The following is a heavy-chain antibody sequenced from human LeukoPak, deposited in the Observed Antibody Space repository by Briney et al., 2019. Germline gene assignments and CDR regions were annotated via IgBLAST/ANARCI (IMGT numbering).Heavy chain of an antibody. CDR1: GGSISTYY. CDR2: IYYSGST. V-gene: IGHV4-59*12. J-gene: IGHJ4*02. D-gene: IGHD2-21*02. Sequence: SETLSLTCTVSGGSISTYYWSWIRQPPGKGLEWIGYIYYSGSTHYNPSLKSRVTISVDTSKNQFSLKLSSVTAADTAVYYCAGRAAGDFRLIPFDYWGQGTLVTVSS. CDR3: AGRAAGDFRLIPFDY.